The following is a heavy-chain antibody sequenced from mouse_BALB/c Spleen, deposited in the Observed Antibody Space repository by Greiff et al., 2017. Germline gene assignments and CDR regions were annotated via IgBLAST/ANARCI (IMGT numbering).Heavy chain of an antibody. CDR3: AERMYDGYDD. J-gene: IGHJ3*01. CDR1: GYTFTSYW. D-gene: IGHD2-3*01. V-gene: IGHV1-7*01. CDR2: INPSTGYT. Sequence: QVQLQQSGAELAKPGASVKMSCKASGYTFTSYWMHWVKQRPGQGLEWIGYINPSTGYTEYNQKFKDKATLTADKSSSTAYMQLSSLTSEDSAVYYCAERMYDGYDDWGQGTLVTVSA.